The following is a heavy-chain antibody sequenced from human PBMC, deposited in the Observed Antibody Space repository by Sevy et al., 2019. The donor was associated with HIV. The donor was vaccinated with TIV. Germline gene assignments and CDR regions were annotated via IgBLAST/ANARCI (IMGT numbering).Heavy chain of an antibody. CDR1: GFTFSSYA. J-gene: IGHJ4*02. D-gene: IGHD6-19*01. V-gene: IGHV3-23*01. CDR3: AKVKRIAVAGRSYFDY. CDR2: ISGSGGST. Sequence: GGSLRLSCAASGFTFSSYAMSWVRQAPGKGLEWVSAISGSGGSTYYADSVKGRFTISSDNSKNTLYLQMNSLRAEDTAVYYCAKVKRIAVAGRSYFDYWGQGTLVTVSS.